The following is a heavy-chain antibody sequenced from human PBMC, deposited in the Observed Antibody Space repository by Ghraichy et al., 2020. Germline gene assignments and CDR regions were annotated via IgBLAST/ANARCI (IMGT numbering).Heavy chain of an antibody. CDR3: AKDPDGGTHYFDY. V-gene: IGHV3-30*18. CDR1: GFTFSSYG. CDR2: ISYDGSNK. J-gene: IGHJ4*02. Sequence: GESLNISCAASGFTFSSYGMHWVRQAPGKGLEWVAVISYDGSNKYYADSVKGRFTISRDNSKNTLYLQMNSLRAEDTAVYYCAKDPDGGTHYFDYWGQGTLVTVSS. D-gene: IGHD1-1*01.